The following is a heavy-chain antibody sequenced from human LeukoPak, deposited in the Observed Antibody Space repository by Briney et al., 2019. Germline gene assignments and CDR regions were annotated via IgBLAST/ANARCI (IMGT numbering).Heavy chain of an antibody. V-gene: IGHV1-2*02. J-gene: IGHJ4*02. CDR2: INPNSGGT. CDR3: ARGGAGYKNFDY. D-gene: IGHD5-24*01. Sequence: ASVKVSCKASGYTFTDYYMHWVRQAPGQGLEWMGWINPNSGGTNYAQNFQDRVTMTRDTSISTAYMDLSRLRSDDTAVYYCARGGAGYKNFDYWGQGTLVTVSS. CDR1: GYTFTDYY.